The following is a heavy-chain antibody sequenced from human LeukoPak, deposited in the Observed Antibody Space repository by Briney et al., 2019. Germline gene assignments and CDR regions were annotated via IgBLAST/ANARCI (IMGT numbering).Heavy chain of an antibody. D-gene: IGHD1-26*01. CDR1: GFTFNHFW. V-gene: IGHV3-30-3*01. J-gene: IGHJ4*02. CDR2: ISYDGSNK. CDR3: APRLTSGTYSIAY. Sequence: GGSLRLSCAASGFTFNHFWMSWIRQAPGKGLEWVAVISYDGSNKYYADSVKGRFTISRDNSKNTLYLQMNSLRAEDTAVYYCAPRLTSGTYSIAYWGQGSLVTVSS.